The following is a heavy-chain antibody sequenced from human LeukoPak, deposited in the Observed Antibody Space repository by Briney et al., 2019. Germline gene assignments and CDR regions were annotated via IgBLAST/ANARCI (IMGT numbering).Heavy chain of an antibody. Sequence: SETLSLTCAVSGGSISSGGYSWSWVRQPPGKGLEWIGYIYYSGSTYYNPSLKSRVTISVDTSKNQFSLKLSSVTAADTAVYYCANYDSSGYYYGNAFDIWGQGTMVTVSS. CDR1: GGSISSGGYS. CDR2: IYYSGST. CDR3: ANYDSSGYYYGNAFDI. V-gene: IGHV4-30-4*07. D-gene: IGHD3-22*01. J-gene: IGHJ3*02.